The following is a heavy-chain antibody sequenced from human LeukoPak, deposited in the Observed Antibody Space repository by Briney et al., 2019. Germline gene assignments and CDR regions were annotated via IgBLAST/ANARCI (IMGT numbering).Heavy chain of an antibody. CDR1: GGTFSSYI. V-gene: IGHV1-69*13. CDR3: AREVSAAGTRWFDP. CDR2: IIPIFGTP. D-gene: IGHD6-13*01. J-gene: IGHJ5*02. Sequence: SVKVSCKASGGTFSSYIITWVRQAPGQGLEWMGRIIPIFGTPDYAQKFQGRVTITADESTSTAYMELSRLRSDDTAVYYCAREVSAAGTRWFDPWGQGTLVTVSS.